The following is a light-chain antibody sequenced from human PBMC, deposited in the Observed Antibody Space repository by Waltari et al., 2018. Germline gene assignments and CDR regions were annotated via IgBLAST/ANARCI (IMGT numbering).Light chain of an antibody. CDR3: QQYNTWPS. Sequence: EIVMTQSPATLSVSPGARATLSCRASRNISTQLVWDQHNPGQAPRLLIYAASTRATGTPARFSCHGSGTEFTLTISSLQSEDFALYYCQQYNTWPSFGPGTKVDIK. CDR1: RNISTQ. CDR2: AAS. J-gene: IGKJ3*01. V-gene: IGKV3-15*01.